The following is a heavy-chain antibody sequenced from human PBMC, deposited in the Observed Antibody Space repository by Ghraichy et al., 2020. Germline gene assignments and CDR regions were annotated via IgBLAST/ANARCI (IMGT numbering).Heavy chain of an antibody. CDR2: ISGSGGST. CDR1: GFTFSSYA. V-gene: IGHV3-23*01. D-gene: IGHD3-3*01. Sequence: GGSLRLSCAASGFTFSSYAMSWVRQAPGKGLEWVSAISGSGGSTYYADSVKGRFTISRDNSKNTLYLQMNSLRAEDTAVYYCAKERDAGIFGVVITPDYWGQGTLVTVSS. J-gene: IGHJ4*02. CDR3: AKERDAGIFGVVITPDY.